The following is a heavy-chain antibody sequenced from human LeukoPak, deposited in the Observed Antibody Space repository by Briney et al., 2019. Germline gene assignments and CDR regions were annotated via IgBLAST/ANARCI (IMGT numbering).Heavy chain of an antibody. V-gene: IGHV4-34*01. CDR2: INHSGST. Sequence: SETLSLTCTVSGGSISSYYWSWIRQPAGKGLEWIGEINHSGSTNYNPSLKSRVTISVDTSKNQFSLKLSSVTAADTAVYYCARRQQQLTRVDYYYYMDVWGKGTTVTVSS. J-gene: IGHJ6*03. D-gene: IGHD6-13*01. CDR3: ARRQQQLTRVDYYYYMDV. CDR1: GGSISSYY.